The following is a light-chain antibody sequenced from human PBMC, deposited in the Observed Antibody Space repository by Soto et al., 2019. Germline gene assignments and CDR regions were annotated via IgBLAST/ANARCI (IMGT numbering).Light chain of an antibody. CDR3: QQRSYPIT. CDR2: DAS. Sequence: EVVMTQSPATLSVSPGERVTLSCRASQSVRRYLAWYQQKPGQAPSLLIYDASHRATGIPVRFSGSGSDSDFTLTIRSLEPEDFAVYYCQQRSYPITFGQGTRLEIK. V-gene: IGKV3-11*01. CDR1: QSVRRY. J-gene: IGKJ5*01.